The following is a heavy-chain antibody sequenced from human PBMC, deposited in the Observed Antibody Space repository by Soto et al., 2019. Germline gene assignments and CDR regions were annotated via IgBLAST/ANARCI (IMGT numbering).Heavy chain of an antibody. Sequence: EVQLAESGGGLAQPGGSLRLSCAASGFTLSGYAMDWVRQAPGKGLEYVSGISSNGVGTYYANSVQGRFTISRDHSKHTVYLQMGSLIPEDMAVYYCARRARPDFYYMDVWGKGTTVTVSS. CDR3: ARRARPDFYYMDV. CDR1: GFTLSGYA. V-gene: IGHV3-64*01. J-gene: IGHJ6*03. CDR2: ISSNGVGT. D-gene: IGHD6-6*01.